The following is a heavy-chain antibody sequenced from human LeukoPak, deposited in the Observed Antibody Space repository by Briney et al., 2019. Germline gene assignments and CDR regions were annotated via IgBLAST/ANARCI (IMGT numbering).Heavy chain of an antibody. CDR3: ARELIAVDAFDY. J-gene: IGHJ4*02. Sequence: SETLSLTCAVSGYSISSGYYWGWIRQPPGKGLEWIGSIYHSGSIYYNPPLKSRVTISVDTSKNQFSLKLGSVTAADTAVYYCARELIAVDAFDYWGQGTLVTVSS. V-gene: IGHV4-38-2*02. CDR2: IYHSGSI. D-gene: IGHD6-19*01. CDR1: GYSISSGYY.